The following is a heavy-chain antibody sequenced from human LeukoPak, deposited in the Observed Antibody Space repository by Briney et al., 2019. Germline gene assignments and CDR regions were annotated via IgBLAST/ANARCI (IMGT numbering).Heavy chain of an antibody. J-gene: IGHJ4*02. Sequence: GGSLRLSCVASGFTFDDYAMHWVRQAPGKGLEWVSGISWNSGSIGYADSVKGRFTISRDNAKNSLYLQMNSPRAEDTALYYCAKAVLHYYGSGSYFDYWGQGTLVTVSS. CDR2: ISWNSGSI. D-gene: IGHD3-10*01. CDR1: GFTFDDYA. CDR3: AKAVLHYYGSGSYFDY. V-gene: IGHV3-9*01.